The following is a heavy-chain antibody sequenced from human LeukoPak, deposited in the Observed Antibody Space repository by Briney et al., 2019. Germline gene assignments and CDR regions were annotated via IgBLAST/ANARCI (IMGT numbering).Heavy chain of an antibody. V-gene: IGHV3-7*01. CDR3: ARDDGDV. Sequence: GGSLRLSCVSSGFTFRNYWMKWVRQAPGKGLEWVASINEDGSGKFSVGSVKDRITISRDNTRNSLDLQINSLTVEDTAIYYCARDDGDVWGTGTTVTVSS. CDR1: GFTFRNYW. CDR2: INEDGSGK. J-gene: IGHJ6*04.